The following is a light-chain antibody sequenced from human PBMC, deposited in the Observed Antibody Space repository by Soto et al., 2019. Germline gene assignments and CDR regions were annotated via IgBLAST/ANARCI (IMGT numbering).Light chain of an antibody. CDR1: NSDVGGYNY. CDR3: CSYAGSNNLV. V-gene: IGLV2-8*01. J-gene: IGLJ3*02. Sequence: QSALTQPTSASGSPGQSVTISCTGTNSDVGGYNYVSWYQQHPGKAPKVMIYEVSNRPSGVPDRFSGSKSGNTASLTVSGLQAEDEADYYSCSYAGSNNLVFGGGTKLTVL. CDR2: EVS.